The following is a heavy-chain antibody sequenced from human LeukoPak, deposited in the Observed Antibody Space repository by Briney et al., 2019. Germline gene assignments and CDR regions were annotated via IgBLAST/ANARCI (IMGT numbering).Heavy chain of an antibody. CDR3: ARDETGSGDY. Sequence: KFQGRVTITRDTSASTAYMELSSLRSEDTAVYYCARDETGSGDYWGQGTLVTVSS. J-gene: IGHJ4*02. V-gene: IGHV1-3*01. D-gene: IGHD1-14*01.